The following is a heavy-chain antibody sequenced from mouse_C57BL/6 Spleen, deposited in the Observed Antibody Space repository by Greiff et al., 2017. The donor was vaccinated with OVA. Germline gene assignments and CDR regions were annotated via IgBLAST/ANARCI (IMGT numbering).Heavy chain of an antibody. Sequence: DVKLVESEGGLVQPGSSMKLSCTASGFTFSDYYMAWVRQVPEKGLEWVANINYDGSSTYYLDSLKSRFIISRDNAKNILYLQMSSLKSEDTATYYCARDYKNYFDYWGKGTTLTVSS. CDR1: GFTFSDYY. V-gene: IGHV5-16*01. CDR3: ARDYKNYFDY. J-gene: IGHJ2*01. CDR2: INYDGSST.